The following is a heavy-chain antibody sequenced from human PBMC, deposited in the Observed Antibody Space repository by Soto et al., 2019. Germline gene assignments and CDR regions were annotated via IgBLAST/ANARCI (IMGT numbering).Heavy chain of an antibody. V-gene: IGHV3-11*01. CDR3: ARVRGYYDSSGFDY. CDR1: VFTFSDYY. CDR2: ISGGGGSTI. Sequence: SLRLSCAASVFTFSDYYMSWIRQSPGKGLEWVSYISGGGGSTISYADSVKGRFTISRDNAQNSLYLQMNSLRAEDTAVYYCARVRGYYDSSGFDYWGRGALVTVSS. D-gene: IGHD3-22*01. J-gene: IGHJ4*02.